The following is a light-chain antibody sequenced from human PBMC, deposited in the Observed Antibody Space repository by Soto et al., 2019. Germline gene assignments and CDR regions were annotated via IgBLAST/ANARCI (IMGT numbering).Light chain of an antibody. Sequence: QSVLTQPPSVSAAPGQKVTISCSGSSANIGSNYVSWYQHLPGTAPILVIYDSDRRPSEIPDRFSGSKSGTSATLDITGLQTGDEADYYCGAWDGSLSVVLFGGGTKLTVL. V-gene: IGLV1-51*01. J-gene: IGLJ2*01. CDR3: GAWDGSLSVVL. CDR1: SANIGSNY. CDR2: DSD.